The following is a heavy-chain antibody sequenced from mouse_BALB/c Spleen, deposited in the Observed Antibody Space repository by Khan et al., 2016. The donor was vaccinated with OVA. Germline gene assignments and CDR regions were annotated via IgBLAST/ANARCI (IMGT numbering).Heavy chain of an antibody. J-gene: IGHJ3*01. Sequence: VQLQQSGPELVKPGASVKVSCKASGYAFTSYIMYWVKQSHGKSLEWIGYIDPYNGGTSYNKKFKGKATLTVDKSSTTAYMQLNSLKSEDSAVYYCARGGYGGFAYWGQGTLVTVSA. CDR3: ARGGYGGFAY. V-gene: IGHV1S135*01. CDR1: GYAFTSYI. CDR2: IDPYNGGT. D-gene: IGHD2-2*01.